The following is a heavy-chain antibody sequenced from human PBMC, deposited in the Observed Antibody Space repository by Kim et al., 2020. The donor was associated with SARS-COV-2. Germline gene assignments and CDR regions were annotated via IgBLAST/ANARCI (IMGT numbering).Heavy chain of an antibody. CDR1: GGSFSGYY. V-gene: IGHV4-34*01. J-gene: IGHJ5*02. CDR2: INHSGST. CDR3: ARGSSGWYDGWFDP. Sequence: SETLSLTCAVYGGSFSGYYWSWIRQPPGKGLEWIGEINHSGSTNYNPSLKSRVTISVDTSKNQFSLKLSSVTAADTAVYYCARGSSGWYDGWFDPWGQGTLVTVSS. D-gene: IGHD6-19*01.